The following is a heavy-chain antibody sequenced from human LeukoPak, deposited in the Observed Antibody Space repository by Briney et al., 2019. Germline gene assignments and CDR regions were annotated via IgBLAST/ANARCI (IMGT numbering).Heavy chain of an antibody. V-gene: IGHV3-49*04. D-gene: IGHD6-13*01. CDR3: TRDRSSWYFDY. CDR1: GFTFGDYG. J-gene: IGHJ4*02. Sequence: GGSLRLSCTASGFTFGDYGMSWVRQAPGKGLEWVGFIRSKAYGGTTEYAASVKGRFTISRDDSKSIAYLQMNSLKTEDTAVYYCTRDRSSWYFDYWGQGTLVTVSS. CDR2: IRSKAYGGTT.